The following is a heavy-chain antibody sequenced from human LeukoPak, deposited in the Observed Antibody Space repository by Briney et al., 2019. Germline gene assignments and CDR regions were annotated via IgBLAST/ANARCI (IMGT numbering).Heavy chain of an antibody. D-gene: IGHD6-6*01. V-gene: IGHV3-23*01. CDR2: ISGSGGDT. Sequence: GSLRLSCAASGFPFTFAMNWVRQAPGKGLEGVSSISGSGGDTYYAGSVKGRFTVFRDNSKNTLYLQMNRLRAEATAVYYWAKQSPARFLGEGGRGTLVTVSS. CDR1: GFPFTFA. J-gene: IGHJ4*02. CDR3: AKQSPARFLGE.